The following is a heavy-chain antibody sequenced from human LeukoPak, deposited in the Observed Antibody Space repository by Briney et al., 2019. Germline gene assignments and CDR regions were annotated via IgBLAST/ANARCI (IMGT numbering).Heavy chain of an antibody. Sequence: SETLSLTCAVSGYSISSGYYWGWIRQPPGEGLEWIGSIYHSGSTYYNPSLKSRVTISVDTSKNQFSLKLSSVTAADTAVYYCAKSTEVLRYFDWLLSPFDYWGQGTLVTVSS. J-gene: IGHJ4*02. CDR1: GYSISSGYY. V-gene: IGHV4-38-2*01. D-gene: IGHD3-9*01. CDR3: AKSTEVLRYFDWLLSPFDY. CDR2: IYHSGST.